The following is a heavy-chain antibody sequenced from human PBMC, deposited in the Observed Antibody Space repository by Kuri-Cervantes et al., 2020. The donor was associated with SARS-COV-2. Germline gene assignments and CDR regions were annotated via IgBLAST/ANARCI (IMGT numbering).Heavy chain of an antibody. J-gene: IGHJ4*02. CDR2: IYTSGST. V-gene: IGHV4-4*07. Sequence: SETLSLTCTVSGGSISSYYWSWIRQPAGKGLEWIGRIYTSGSTNYNPSLKSRVTMSVDTSKNQFSLKLSSVTAADTAVYYCARRRDYYDSSGLDYWGQGTLVTVSS. CDR1: GGSISSYY. D-gene: IGHD3-22*01. CDR3: ARRRDYYDSSGLDY.